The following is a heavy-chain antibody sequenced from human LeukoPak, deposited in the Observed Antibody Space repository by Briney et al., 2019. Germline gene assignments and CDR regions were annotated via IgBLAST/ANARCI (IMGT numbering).Heavy chain of an antibody. V-gene: IGHV3-23*01. CDR2: ISGSGGST. J-gene: IGHJ4*02. D-gene: IGHD4-17*01. CDR3: AKDDYGDYVPYFDY. CDR1: GFTFSSYA. Sequence: GGSLRLSCAASGFTFSSYAMSWVRQAPGKGLEWVSAISGSGGSTHYADSVKGRFTISRDNSKNTLYLQMNSLRAEDTAVYYCAKDDYGDYVPYFDYWGQGTLVTVSS.